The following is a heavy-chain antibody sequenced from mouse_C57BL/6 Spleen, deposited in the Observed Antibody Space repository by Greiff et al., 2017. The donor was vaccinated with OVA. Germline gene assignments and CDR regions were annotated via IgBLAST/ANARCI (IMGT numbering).Heavy chain of an antibody. Sequence: VKLVESGPGLVAPSQSLSITCTVSGFSLPSYGVSWVRQPPGKGLEWLGVIWGDGSTNYHSALISRLSISKDNSKSQVFLKLNSLQTDDTATYDCAKPDDYDGNWYFDVWGTGTTVTVSS. CDR1: GFSLPSYG. J-gene: IGHJ1*03. V-gene: IGHV2-3*01. D-gene: IGHD2-4*01. CDR2: IWGDGST. CDR3: AKPDDYDGNWYFDV.